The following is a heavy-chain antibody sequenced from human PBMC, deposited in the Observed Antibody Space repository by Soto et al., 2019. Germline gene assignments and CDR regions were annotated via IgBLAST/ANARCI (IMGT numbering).Heavy chain of an antibody. CDR3: AKARAQYYDFWSGYPVDY. CDR1: GFTFSSYA. Sequence: GGSLRLSCAASGFTFSSYAMSWVRQAPGKGLEWVSAISGSGGSTYYADPVKGRFTISRDNSKNTLYLQMNSLRAEDTAVYYCAKARAQYYDFWSGYPVDYWGQGTLVTVSS. V-gene: IGHV3-23*01. CDR2: ISGSGGST. D-gene: IGHD3-3*01. J-gene: IGHJ4*02.